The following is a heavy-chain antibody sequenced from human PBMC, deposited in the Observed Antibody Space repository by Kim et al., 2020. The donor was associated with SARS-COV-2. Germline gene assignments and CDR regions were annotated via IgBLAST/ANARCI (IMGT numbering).Heavy chain of an antibody. CDR3: ARDPSNWD. V-gene: IGHV3-21*01. J-gene: IGHJ4*02. D-gene: IGHD7-27*01. CDR2: SSYI. Sequence: SSYIYYADSVKGRFTISRDNAKNSLYLQMNSLRAEDTAVYYCARDPSNWDWGQGTLVTVSS.